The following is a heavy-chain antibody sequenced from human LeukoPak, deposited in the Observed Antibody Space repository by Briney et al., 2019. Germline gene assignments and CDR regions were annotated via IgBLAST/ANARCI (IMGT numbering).Heavy chain of an antibody. CDR1: GGSISSYY. Sequence: SETLSLTCTVSGGSISSYYWSWIRQPPGKGLEWIGYIYYSGSTNYNPSLKSRVTISVDTSKNQFSLKLSSVTAADTAVYYCARARRGIAVAGRTNWFDPWGQGTLVTVSS. D-gene: IGHD6-19*01. J-gene: IGHJ5*02. CDR2: IYYSGST. CDR3: ARARRGIAVAGRTNWFDP. V-gene: IGHV4-59*12.